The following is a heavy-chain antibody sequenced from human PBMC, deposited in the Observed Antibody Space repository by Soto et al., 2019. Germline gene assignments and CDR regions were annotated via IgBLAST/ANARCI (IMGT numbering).Heavy chain of an antibody. CDR1: GLTISRYW. CDR2: ICNDGSNI. J-gene: IGHJ4*02. CDR3: ARDAVVEMAAIPLI. V-gene: IGHV3-33*01. D-gene: IGHD2-21*02. Sequence: AVSGLTISRYWLYRVKQAPGKGLEWVAVICNDGSNIYYADSVKGRFTISRDNSKNSLYLQMNSLRDEDTAVYYCARDAVVEMAAIPLIWGQGTLVTVSS.